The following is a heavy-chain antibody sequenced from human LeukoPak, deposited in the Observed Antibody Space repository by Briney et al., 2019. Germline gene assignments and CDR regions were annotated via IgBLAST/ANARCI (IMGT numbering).Heavy chain of an antibody. J-gene: IGHJ6*03. Sequence: SGTLSLTCTVSGGSISSDYWSWIRQPPGKGLEWIGYIYYSGSTNYNPSLKSRVTISVDTSKNQFSLKLSSVTAADTAVYYCARPYHYYYYYYYMDVWGKGTTVTVSS. CDR2: IYYSGST. D-gene: IGHD3-22*01. CDR3: ARPYHYYYYYYYMDV. V-gene: IGHV4-59*01. CDR1: GGSISSDY.